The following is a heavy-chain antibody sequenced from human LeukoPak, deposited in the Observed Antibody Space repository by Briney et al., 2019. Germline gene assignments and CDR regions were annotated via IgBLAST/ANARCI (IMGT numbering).Heavy chain of an antibody. V-gene: IGHV4-31*03. J-gene: IGHJ4*02. CDR3: ARGDYLYYFDY. Sequence: SQTLSLTCTVSGVSISSGGYYWSWIRQHPGKGLEWIGYIYYSGSTYYNPSLKSRVTISVDTSKNQFSLKLSSVTAADTAVYYCARGDYLYYFDYWGQGTLVTVSS. CDR2: IYYSGST. D-gene: IGHD4-17*01. CDR1: GVSISSGGYY.